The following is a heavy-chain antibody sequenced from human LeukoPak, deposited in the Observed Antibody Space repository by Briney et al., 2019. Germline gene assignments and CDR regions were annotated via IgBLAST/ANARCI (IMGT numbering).Heavy chain of an antibody. CDR1: GFTFSSYG. D-gene: IGHD3-10*01. Sequence: PGGSLRLSCAASGFTFSSYGMHWVRQAPGKGLEWVAFIRYDGSNKYYAVSVKGRFTISRENSKNSLYMKMNSLRAEDTAVYYCAKDRGRGVIADYWGQGTLVTVSS. J-gene: IGHJ4*02. V-gene: IGHV3-30*02. CDR3: AKDRGRGVIADY. CDR2: IRYDGSNK.